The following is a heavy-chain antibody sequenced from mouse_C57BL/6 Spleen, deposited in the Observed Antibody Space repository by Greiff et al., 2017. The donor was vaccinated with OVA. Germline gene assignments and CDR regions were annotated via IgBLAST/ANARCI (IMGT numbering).Heavy chain of an antibody. D-gene: IGHD1-1*01. J-gene: IGHJ1*03. Sequence: EVKVEESGGGLVQPGGSMKLSCVASGFTFSNYWMNWVRQSPEKGLEWVAQIRLKSDNYATHYAESVKGRFTISRDDSKSSVYLQMNNLRAEDTGIYYCTGDGSTYWYFDVWGTGTTVTVSS. CDR1: GFTFSNYW. CDR3: TGDGSTYWYFDV. CDR2: IRLKSDNYAT. V-gene: IGHV6-3*01.